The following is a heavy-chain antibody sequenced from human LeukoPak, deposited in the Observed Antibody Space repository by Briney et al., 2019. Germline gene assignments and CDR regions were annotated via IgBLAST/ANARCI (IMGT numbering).Heavy chain of an antibody. J-gene: IGHJ4*02. CDR2: IYSGGST. Sequence: PSETLSLTCTVSGGSISSYFWSWIRQPPGKGLEWIGHIYSGGSTNYNPSLKSRVTISVDTSKNQFSLKLRSVTAADTAVYYCARDQPYDYRFDYWGQGTLVTVSS. V-gene: IGHV4-59*01. D-gene: IGHD4-11*01. CDR3: ARDQPYDYRFDY. CDR1: GGSISSYF.